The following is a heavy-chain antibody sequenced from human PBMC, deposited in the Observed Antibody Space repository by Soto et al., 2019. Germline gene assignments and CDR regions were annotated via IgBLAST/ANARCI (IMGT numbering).Heavy chain of an antibody. J-gene: IGHJ6*02. D-gene: IGHD3-10*01. CDR3: ARDDGLRGVTYYYGMDV. CDR1: GVTFSSYA. CDR2: IIPIFGTA. V-gene: IGHV1-69*01. Sequence: QVQLVQSGAEVKKPGSSVKVSCKASGVTFSSYAISWVRQAPGQGLEWMGGIIPIFGTANYAQKFQGRVTITADESTSTAYMELSSLRAEDTAVYYCARDDGLRGVTYYYGMDVWGQGTTVTVSS.